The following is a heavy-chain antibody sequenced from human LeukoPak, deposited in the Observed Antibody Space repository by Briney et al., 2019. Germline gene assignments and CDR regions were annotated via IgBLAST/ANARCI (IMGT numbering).Heavy chain of an antibody. D-gene: IGHD3-10*01. CDR1: GGSISSYY. V-gene: IGHV4-59*01. CDR3: ARDRGSYYGSGRLSGMDV. CDR2: IYYGGST. J-gene: IGHJ6*02. Sequence: SETLSLTCTVSGGSISSYYWSWIRQPPGKGLEWIGYIYYGGSTNYNPSLKSRVTISVDTSKNQFSLKLSSVTAADTAVYYCARDRGSYYGSGRLSGMDVWGQGTTVTVSS.